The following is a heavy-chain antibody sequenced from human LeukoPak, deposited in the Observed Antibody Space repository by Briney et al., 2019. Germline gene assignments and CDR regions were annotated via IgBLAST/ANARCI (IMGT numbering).Heavy chain of an antibody. V-gene: IGHV4-38-2*01. CDR3: ARHEGNCSGGSCYSNYYYYMDV. CDR1: DYSISSAYY. CDR2: IYHSGNT. J-gene: IGHJ6*03. Sequence: SETLSLTCAVSDYSISSAYYWGWIRQPPGKGLERIGSIYHSGNTDYNPSLKSRVTISVDTSKNQFSLKLSSVTAADTAVYYCARHEGNCSGGSCYSNYYYYMDVWGKGTTVTVSS. D-gene: IGHD2-15*01.